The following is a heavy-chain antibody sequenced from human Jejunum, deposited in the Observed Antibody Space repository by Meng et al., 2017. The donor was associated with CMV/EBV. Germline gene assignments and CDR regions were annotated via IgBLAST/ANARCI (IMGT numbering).Heavy chain of an antibody. CDR3: AKEIGSRGSSWASYFDY. J-gene: IGHJ4*02. D-gene: IGHD6-13*01. CDR2: ISHDGSAK. V-gene: IGHV3-30*18. CDR1: FTFSNNG. Sequence: FTFSNNGIHWVRQAPGKGLEWLAVISHDGSAKYYADSVKGRFTISRDNLKNTLYLQINSLRAEDTAVYFCAKEIGSRGSSWASYFDYWGQGTLVTVSS.